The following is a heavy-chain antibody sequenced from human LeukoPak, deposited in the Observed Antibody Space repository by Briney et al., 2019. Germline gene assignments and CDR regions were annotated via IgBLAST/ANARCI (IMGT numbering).Heavy chain of an antibody. V-gene: IGHV3-7*01. CDR2: IKQDGSEK. CDR3: ARVGRIQLFDY. Sequence: GGSLRLSCAASGFTFSSYAMSWVRQAPGKGLEWVANIKQDGSEKYYVDSVKGRFTISRDNAKNSLYLQMNSLRAEDTAVYYCARVGRIQLFDYWGQGTLVTVSS. J-gene: IGHJ4*02. CDR1: GFTFSSYA. D-gene: IGHD5-18*01.